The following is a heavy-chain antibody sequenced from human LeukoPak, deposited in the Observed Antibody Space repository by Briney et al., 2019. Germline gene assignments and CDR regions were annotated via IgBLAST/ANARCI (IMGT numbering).Heavy chain of an antibody. CDR3: AKTPLYYSYFYMDV. J-gene: IGHJ6*03. V-gene: IGHV3-48*01. CDR2: ISSGSKTI. Sequence: GGSLRLSCTASGFTFSNYKMNWVRQAPGQELEWISHISSGSKTIYYADSVKGRFTISRDDAKNSLYLQMNGLSAEDTAVYYCAKTPLYYSYFYMDVWGKGTSVIVSS. CDR1: GFTFSNYK.